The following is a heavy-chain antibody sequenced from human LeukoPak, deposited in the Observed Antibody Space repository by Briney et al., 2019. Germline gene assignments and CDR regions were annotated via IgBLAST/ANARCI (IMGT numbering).Heavy chain of an antibody. CDR1: GFTFDDYG. D-gene: IGHD2-2*01. CDR3: VYQPLDGFDP. J-gene: IGHJ5*02. Sequence: ETGGSLRLSCAASGFTFDDYGMSWVRQAPGKGLEWVAFIRYDGSNKYYADSVKGRFTISRDNSKNTLYLQMNSLRAEDTAVYYCVYQPLDGFDPWGQGTLVTVSS. V-gene: IGHV3-30*02. CDR2: IRYDGSNK.